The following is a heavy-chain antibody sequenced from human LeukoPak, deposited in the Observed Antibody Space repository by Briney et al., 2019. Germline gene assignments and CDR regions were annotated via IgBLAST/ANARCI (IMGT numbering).Heavy chain of an antibody. V-gene: IGHV1-2*04. CDR2: INPNSGGT. J-gene: IGHJ4*02. CDR1: GYTFTGYY. CDR3: ARDGSGCTNGVCCILRRGGFFDY. D-gene: IGHD2-8*01. Sequence: ASVTVSCTASGYTFTGYYMHWVRQAPGQGLEWMGWINPNSGGTNYAQKFQGWVTMTRDTSISTAYMELSRLRSDDTAVYYCARDGSGCTNGVCCILRRGGFFDYWGQGTLVTVSS.